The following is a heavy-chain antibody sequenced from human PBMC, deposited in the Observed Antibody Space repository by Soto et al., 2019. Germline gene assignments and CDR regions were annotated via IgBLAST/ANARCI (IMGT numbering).Heavy chain of an antibody. V-gene: IGHV4-30-2*01. CDR2: IYPSGMP. D-gene: IGHD5-12*01. CDR1: GGSISHAAYS. CDR3: ARERGGYGVIDS. Sequence: QLQLQESGSGLVTPSHTLSLTCTVSGGSISHAAYSWSWIRQPPGKALVWIGYIYPSGMPFYNPSLRSRVPISIDRSNDQSSLNLKSVPAAGTAVYYCARERGGYGVIDSWGQGILVTVSS. J-gene: IGHJ4*02.